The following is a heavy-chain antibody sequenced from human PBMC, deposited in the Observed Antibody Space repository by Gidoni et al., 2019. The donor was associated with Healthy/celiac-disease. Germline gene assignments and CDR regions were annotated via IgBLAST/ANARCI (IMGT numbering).Heavy chain of an antibody. CDR3: ARDKVERNVDY. D-gene: IGHD1-1*01. CDR1: GGTFSSYT. V-gene: IGHV1-69*08. CDR2: IIPILGIA. Sequence: QVQLVQSGAEVKKPGSSVKVSCKASGGTFSSYTISWVRQAPGQGLEWMGRIIPILGIANYAQKFQGRVTITADKSTSTAYMELSSLRSEDTAVYYCARDKVERNVDYWGQGTLVTVSS. J-gene: IGHJ4*02.